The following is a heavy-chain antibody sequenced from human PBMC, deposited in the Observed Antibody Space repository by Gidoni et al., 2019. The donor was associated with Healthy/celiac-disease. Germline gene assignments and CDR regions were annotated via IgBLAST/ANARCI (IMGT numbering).Heavy chain of an antibody. CDR2: IWYDGSNK. J-gene: IGHJ6*02. CDR1: GFTFGSYG. D-gene: IGHD6-19*01. V-gene: IGHV3-33*01. Sequence: QVQLVESGGGVVQPGRSLRLSCAASGFTFGSYGMHGVRQAPGKGLEWVAVIWYDGSNKYYADSVKGRFTISRDNSKNTLYLQMNSLRAEDTAVYYCARAQWLVDGRGMDVWGQGTTVTVSS. CDR3: ARAQWLVDGRGMDV.